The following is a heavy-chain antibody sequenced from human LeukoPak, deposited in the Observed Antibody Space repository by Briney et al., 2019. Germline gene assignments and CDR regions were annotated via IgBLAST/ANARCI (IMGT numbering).Heavy chain of an antibody. CDR3: AKDTADYYDSSGAFDI. J-gene: IGHJ3*02. CDR1: GFTFSSYA. V-gene: IGHV3-23*01. CDR2: ISGSGGST. D-gene: IGHD3-22*01. Sequence: PGGSLRLSCAASGFTFSSYAMSWVRQAPREGLEWVSAISGSGGSTYYADSVKGRFTISRDNSKNTLYLQMNSLRAEDTAVYYCAKDTADYYDSSGAFDIWGQGTIVTVSS.